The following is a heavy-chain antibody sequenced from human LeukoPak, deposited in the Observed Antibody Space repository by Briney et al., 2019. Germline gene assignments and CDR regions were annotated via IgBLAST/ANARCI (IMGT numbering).Heavy chain of an antibody. V-gene: IGHV3-33*01. CDR1: GLILSRYG. CDR2: IWGDGTNI. CDR3: ARDAGGAFGNYVNYFDY. Sequence: PGTSLRLSCAASGLILSRYGIHWVRQAPGKGLEWVAVIWGDGTNIYYGDSVKGRFSISRDNSKNTLYLQMDSLRAEDTAVYYCARDAGGAFGNYVNYFDYWGQGTLVTVSS. D-gene: IGHD4-11*01. J-gene: IGHJ4*02.